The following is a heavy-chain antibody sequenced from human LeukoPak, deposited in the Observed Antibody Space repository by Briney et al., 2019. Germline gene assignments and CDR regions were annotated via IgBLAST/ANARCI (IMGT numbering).Heavy chain of an antibody. J-gene: IGHJ4*02. CDR2: ISPDGIDK. Sequence: GGSLRLSCAASGFTFSSYGMHWVRQAPGKGLEWAANISPDGIDKYYVDSVRGRFTISRDNAKNSLYLQMSSLRAEDTAIYYCVRGSDSWGQGTLVTVSS. CDR3: VRGSDS. CDR1: GFTFSSYG. V-gene: IGHV3-7*01.